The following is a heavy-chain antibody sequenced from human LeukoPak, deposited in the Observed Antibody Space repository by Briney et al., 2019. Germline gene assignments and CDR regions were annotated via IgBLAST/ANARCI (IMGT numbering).Heavy chain of an antibody. J-gene: IGHJ2*01. CDR3: AREANSPTARYWYFDL. V-gene: IGHV4-59*02. CDR2: VYYSGST. Sequence: SETLSLTCTVSGGSVSSYYWSWMRQSPGKGLEWIGYVYYSGSTNYNPALRSRVTISLDTSENQFSLKLSSVTAADTAVYYCAREANSPTARYWYFDLWGRGTQVTVSS. CDR1: GGSVSSYY. D-gene: IGHD2-21*01.